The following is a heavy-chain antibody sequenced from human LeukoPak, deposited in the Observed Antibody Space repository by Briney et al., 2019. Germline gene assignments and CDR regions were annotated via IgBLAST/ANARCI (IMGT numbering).Heavy chain of an antibody. CDR2: INHSGST. V-gene: IGHV4-34*01. CDR1: GGSFSGYY. J-gene: IGHJ5*02. Sequence: SETLSLTCAVYGGSFSGYYWSWIRQPPGKGLEWIGEINHSGSTNYNPSLKSRVTISVDTSKNQFSLKLSSVTAADTAVYYCARGDCSGGSCYTSYNWFDPWGQGTLVTVSS. CDR3: ARGDCSGGSCYTSYNWFDP. D-gene: IGHD2-15*01.